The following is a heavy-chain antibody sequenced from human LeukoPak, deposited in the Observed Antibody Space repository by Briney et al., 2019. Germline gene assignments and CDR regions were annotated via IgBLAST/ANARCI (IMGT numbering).Heavy chain of an antibody. D-gene: IGHD6-13*01. CDR2: TYYRSKWYN. V-gene: IGHV6-1*01. CDR1: GDSVSSNSAA. Sequence: SQTLSLTCAISGDSVSSNSAAWNWIRQSPSRGLEWLGRTYYRSKWYNDYAVSVKSRITINPDTSKNRFSLQLNSVTPEDTAVYYCARDSRASYSSSWYGGRAAFDIWGQGTMVTVSS. J-gene: IGHJ3*02. CDR3: ARDSRASYSSSWYGGRAAFDI.